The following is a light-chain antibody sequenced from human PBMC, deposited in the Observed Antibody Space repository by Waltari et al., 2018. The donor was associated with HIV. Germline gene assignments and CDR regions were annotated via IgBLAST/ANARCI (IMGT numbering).Light chain of an antibody. J-gene: IGLJ1*01. V-gene: IGLV1-47*01. Sequence: QSVLTQPPSASGTPGQRVTISCSGSSSNIGSNYVYWYQQLPGTAPKLLIYRNNQRPAGGPDRFSGSKSGTSAALAISGLRSEDEADYYCAVWGDSLNSYVFGTGTEVTVL. CDR2: RNN. CDR1: SSNIGSNY. CDR3: AVWGDSLNSYV.